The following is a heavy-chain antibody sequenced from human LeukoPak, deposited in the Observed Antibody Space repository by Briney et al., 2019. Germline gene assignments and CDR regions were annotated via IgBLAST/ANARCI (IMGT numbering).Heavy chain of an antibody. J-gene: IGHJ3*02. CDR3: AKGQSGRDYVRAFDI. CDR2: ISGSGGST. Sequence: PGGSLRLSCAASGFTFSSYAMSWVRQAPGKGLEWVSSISGSGGSTYYADSVKGRFTISRDNSKNTLYLQMNSLRAEDTAVYYCAKGQSGRDYVRAFDIWGQGTMVTVSS. V-gene: IGHV3-23*01. D-gene: IGHD4-17*01. CDR1: GFTFSSYA.